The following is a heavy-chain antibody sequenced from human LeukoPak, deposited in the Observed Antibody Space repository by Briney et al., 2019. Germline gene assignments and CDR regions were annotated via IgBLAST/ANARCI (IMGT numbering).Heavy chain of an antibody. V-gene: IGHV3-23*01. J-gene: IGHJ4*02. CDR2: VSGSGRST. Sequence: GGSERLFWAPSGFIFSICAMGWVRQAPGGGLGCLTVVSGSGRSTFYADSVKGRFTISRHNTRNTLYLQMNSMRAEDTAVYYCARVDTVMAYYFDLWGQGTLVTVSS. CDR1: GFIFSICA. D-gene: IGHD5-18*01. CDR3: ARVDTVMAYYFDL.